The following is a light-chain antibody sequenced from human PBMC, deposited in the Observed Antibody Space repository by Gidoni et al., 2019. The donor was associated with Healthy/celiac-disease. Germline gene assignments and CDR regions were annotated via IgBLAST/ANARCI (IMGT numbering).Light chain of an antibody. CDR1: QGISSA. Sequence: AIQLTQSPSSLSASVGDRVTITCRASQGISSALAWYQQKPGKAPKLLIYDASSLESGVPSRFSGSGSGTDFTLTISSLQPEDFATYYCQQFNRYTFXQXTKLEIK. CDR2: DAS. V-gene: IGKV1-13*02. J-gene: IGKJ2*01. CDR3: QQFNRYT.